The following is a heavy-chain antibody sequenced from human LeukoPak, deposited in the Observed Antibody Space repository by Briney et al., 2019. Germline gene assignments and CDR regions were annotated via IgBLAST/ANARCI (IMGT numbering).Heavy chain of an antibody. Sequence: GSLRLSCAASGFTFSSYEMNWVRQAPGKGLEWVSYIYRSGSTIYYADPVKGRFTISRDNAKNSLYLQMNSLRAEDTAVYYCARGYSSSPNYYYYYGMDVWGQGTTVTVSS. D-gene: IGHD6-13*01. CDR1: GFTFSSYE. CDR3: ARGYSSSPNYYYYYGMDV. V-gene: IGHV3-48*03. CDR2: IYRSGSTI. J-gene: IGHJ6*02.